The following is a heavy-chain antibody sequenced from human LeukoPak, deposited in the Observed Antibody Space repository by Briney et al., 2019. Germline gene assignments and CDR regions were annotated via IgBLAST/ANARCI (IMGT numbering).Heavy chain of an antibody. CDR2: ISGSSSTI. J-gene: IGHJ3*02. V-gene: IGHV3-48*01. Sequence: GGSLRLSCAASGFTFSSYSMNWVRQAPGRGLEWGSYISGSSSTIYYADSVKGRFTISRDNGKNTLYLQMNSLRAEDTAVYYCARAVVTPNDAFDIWGQGTMVTVSS. CDR3: ARAVVTPNDAFDI. D-gene: IGHD4-23*01. CDR1: GFTFSSYS.